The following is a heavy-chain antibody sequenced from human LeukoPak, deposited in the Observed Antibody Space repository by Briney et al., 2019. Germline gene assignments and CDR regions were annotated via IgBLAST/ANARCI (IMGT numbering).Heavy chain of an antibody. Sequence: SETLSLTCTVSGGSISNYYWSWIRQSPVKGLEWIGFIYYSGSTNYNPSLKSRVTISVETSKNQFSLKLKSVTAADTAVYYCARGGYYGSGNDFRFDPWGQGTLVTVSS. V-gene: IGHV4-59*01. D-gene: IGHD3-10*01. CDR2: IYYSGST. CDR1: GGSISNYY. J-gene: IGHJ5*02. CDR3: ARGGYYGSGNDFRFDP.